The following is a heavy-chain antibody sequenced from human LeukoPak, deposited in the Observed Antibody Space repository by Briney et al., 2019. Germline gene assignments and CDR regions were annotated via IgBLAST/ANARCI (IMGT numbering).Heavy chain of an antibody. CDR2: IKQDGSEK. D-gene: IGHD1-26*01. J-gene: IGHJ4*02. Sequence: PGGSLRLSCAASGFTFSSYWMSWVRQAPGKGLEWVANIKQDGSEKYYVDSVRGRFTISRDNAKNILYLQMNSLRADDTAVYYCAKGQGVVGATTRGYFDYWGQGTLVSVSS. CDR1: GFTFSSYW. CDR3: AKGQGVVGATTRGYFDY. V-gene: IGHV3-7*03.